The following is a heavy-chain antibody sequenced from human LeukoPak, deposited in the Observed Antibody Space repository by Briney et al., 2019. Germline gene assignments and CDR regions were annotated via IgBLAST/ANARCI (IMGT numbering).Heavy chain of an antibody. V-gene: IGHV3-7*01. J-gene: IGHJ4*02. CDR2: IKQDGSEK. D-gene: IGHD3-3*01. CDR3: ARAAWSGYLGTYYFDY. Sequence: GGSLRLSCAASGFTFSSYWMSWVRQAPGKGLEWVANIKQDGSEKYYVDSVKGRFTIPRDNAKNSLYLQMNSLRAEDTAVYYCARAAWSGYLGTYYFDYWGQGTLVTVSS. CDR1: GFTFSSYW.